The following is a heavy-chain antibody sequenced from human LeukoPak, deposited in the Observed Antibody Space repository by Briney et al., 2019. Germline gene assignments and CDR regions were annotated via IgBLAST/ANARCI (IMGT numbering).Heavy chain of an antibody. CDR2: ISGSGGST. Sequence: GGSLRLSCAASGFTFSSYAMSWVRQAPGKGLEWVSAISGSGGSTYYADSVKGRFTISRDNSKNTLYLQMNSLRAEDTAVYYGASLGYCSSTSCYMGSYYYYYGMDVWGQGTTVTVSS. CDR1: GFTFSSYA. D-gene: IGHD2-2*02. V-gene: IGHV3-23*01. CDR3: ASLGYCSSTSCYMGSYYYYYGMDV. J-gene: IGHJ6*02.